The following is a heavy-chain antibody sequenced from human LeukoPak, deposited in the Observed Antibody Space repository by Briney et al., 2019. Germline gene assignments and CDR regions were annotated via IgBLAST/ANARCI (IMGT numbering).Heavy chain of an antibody. J-gene: IGHJ3*02. Sequence: GGSLRLSCAASGFTFSSYAMHWVRQAPGKGLEWVAVISYDGSNKYYADSVKGRFTISRDNSKNTVYLQMNSLRAEDTAVYYCAREGELRRAFDIWGQGTMVTVSS. V-gene: IGHV3-30-3*01. D-gene: IGHD1-7*01. CDR3: AREGELRRAFDI. CDR2: ISYDGSNK. CDR1: GFTFSSYA.